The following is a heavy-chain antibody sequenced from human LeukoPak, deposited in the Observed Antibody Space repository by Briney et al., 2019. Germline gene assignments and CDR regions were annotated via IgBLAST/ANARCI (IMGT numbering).Heavy chain of an antibody. D-gene: IGHD5-18*01. V-gene: IGHV3-30*18. Sequence: GGSLRLSCAASGFTFSTYGMHWVRQAPGKGLEWVAVISYDGSNKYYADSVKGRFTISRDNSMNTLYLQMNSPRAEDTAVYYCAKDDRIQTRRYSYNYWGQGTLVTVSS. CDR3: AKDDRIQTRRYSYNY. CDR2: ISYDGSNK. J-gene: IGHJ4*02. CDR1: GFTFSTYG.